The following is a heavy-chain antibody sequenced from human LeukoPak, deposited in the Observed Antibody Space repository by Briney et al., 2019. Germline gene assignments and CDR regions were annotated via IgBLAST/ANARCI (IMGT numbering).Heavy chain of an antibody. CDR3: ARDRQYIGQDPWSGFDS. CDR2: IGISGLT. V-gene: IGHV3-21*06. CDR1: GFAFDMYS. D-gene: IGHD5-12*01. J-gene: IGHJ4*02. Sequence: GGSLRLSCAASGFAFDMYSIDWGRQAPGKGLEWVSTIGISGLTYYTDSVRGRFTISRDSPKNSIYLQMNSLRAEDTAVYYCARDRQYIGQDPWSGFDSWGQGTLVTVSS.